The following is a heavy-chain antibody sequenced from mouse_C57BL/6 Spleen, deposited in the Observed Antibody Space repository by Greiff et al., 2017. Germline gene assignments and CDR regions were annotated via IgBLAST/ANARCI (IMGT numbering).Heavy chain of an antibody. D-gene: IGHD2-5*01. J-gene: IGHJ2*01. CDR1: GYTFTSYW. CDR2: IHPNSGST. Sequence: QVQLQQPGAELVKPGASVKLSCKASGYTFTSYWMHWVKQRPGQGLEWIGMIHPNSGSTNYNEKFKSKATLTVDKSSSTAYMQLSSLTSEDSAVYYCAREGAYYSNLGDYWGQGTTLTVSS. V-gene: IGHV1-64*01. CDR3: AREGAYYSNLGDY.